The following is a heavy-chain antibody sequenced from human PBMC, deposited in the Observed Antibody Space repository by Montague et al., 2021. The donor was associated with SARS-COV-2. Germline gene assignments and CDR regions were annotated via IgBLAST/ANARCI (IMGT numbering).Heavy chain of an antibody. D-gene: IGHD7-27*01. Sequence: SLRLSCAASGFTFSSYGMSWVRQAPGKGLEWVSSISGSGGRTYYADSVKGRFTISRDNSKNMLYLQMNSLRADDTAIYYCAERPLGGAFDIWGQGTMVTVSS. CDR2: ISGSGGRT. J-gene: IGHJ3*02. V-gene: IGHV3-23*01. CDR3: AERPLGGAFDI. CDR1: GFTFSSYG.